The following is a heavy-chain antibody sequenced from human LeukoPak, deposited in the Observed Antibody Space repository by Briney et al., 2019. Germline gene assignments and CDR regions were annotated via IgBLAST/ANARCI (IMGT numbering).Heavy chain of an antibody. Sequence: HPGGSLRLSCVASGFTFSNFDMHWVRQAPGKGLEWVAFIRYDGGDKYFVDSVKGRFTISRDNSKNILYLQMYRLSAEDTAVYYCAKNRLGQTYADSFEIWGQGTMVSVSS. CDR3: AKNRLGQTYADSFEI. CDR1: GFTFSNFD. V-gene: IGHV3-30*02. CDR2: IRYDGGDK. D-gene: IGHD2/OR15-2a*01. J-gene: IGHJ3*02.